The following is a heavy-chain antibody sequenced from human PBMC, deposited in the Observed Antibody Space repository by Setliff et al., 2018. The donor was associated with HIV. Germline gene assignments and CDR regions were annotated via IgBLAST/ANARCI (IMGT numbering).Heavy chain of an antibody. CDR3: AKNRKYSSSWYGGYYHGMDV. CDR2: IYTSGST. J-gene: IGHJ6*02. D-gene: IGHD6-13*01. Sequence: SETLSLTCTVSGGSISSGSYYWSWIRQPAGKGLEWIGRIYTSGSTNYNPSLKSRVTISVDTSKNQFSLKLSSVTAADAAVYYCAKNRKYSSSWYGGYYHGMDVWGQGTTVTVSS. V-gene: IGHV4-61*02. CDR1: GGSISSGSYY.